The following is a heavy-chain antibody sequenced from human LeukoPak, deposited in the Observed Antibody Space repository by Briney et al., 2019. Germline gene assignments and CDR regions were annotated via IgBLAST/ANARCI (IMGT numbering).Heavy chain of an antibody. CDR3: AKEVGVATIGVYFDY. Sequence: GGSLRLSCAASGFTVSSNYMSWVRQAPGKGLEWVSVIYSGGSTYYADSVKGRFTISRDNPKNTLYLQMNSLRAEDTAVYYCAKEVGVATIGVYFDYWGQGTLVTVSS. CDR1: GFTVSSNY. D-gene: IGHD5-12*01. CDR2: IYSGGST. V-gene: IGHV3-66*01. J-gene: IGHJ4*02.